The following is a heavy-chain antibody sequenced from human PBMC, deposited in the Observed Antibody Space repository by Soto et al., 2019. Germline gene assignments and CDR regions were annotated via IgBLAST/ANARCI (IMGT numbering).Heavy chain of an antibody. D-gene: IGHD2-21*02. CDR3: ARGDRGAFDL. Sequence: GGSLRLSCAASGFTFSSYWMHWVRQAPGQGLLWVSRIHSDGSSTTYADSVKGRFTISRDNAKNTVSLQMNSLRVEDTGVYFCARGDRGAFDLWGQGTMVTVSS. J-gene: IGHJ3*01. V-gene: IGHV3-74*01. CDR1: GFTFSSYW. CDR2: IHSDGSST.